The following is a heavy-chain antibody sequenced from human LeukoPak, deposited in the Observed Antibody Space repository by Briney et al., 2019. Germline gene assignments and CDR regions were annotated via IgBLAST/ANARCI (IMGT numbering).Heavy chain of an antibody. CDR2: MNQFGTEI. D-gene: IGHD3/OR15-3a*01. CDR3: ARGTYYYEF. Sequence: PGGSLRLSCAASKFTFSDYWMTWVRQAPGKGPEWVVYMNQFGTEIKYLDSVKGRFTISRDNAKNSLYLWMTSLRADDTAVYYCARGTYYYEFWGQGTLVTVSS. CDR1: KFTFSDYW. V-gene: IGHV3-7*04. J-gene: IGHJ4*02.